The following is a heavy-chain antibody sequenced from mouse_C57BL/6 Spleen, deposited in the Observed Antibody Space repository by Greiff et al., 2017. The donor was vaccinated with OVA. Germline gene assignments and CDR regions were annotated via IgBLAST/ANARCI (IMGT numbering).Heavy chain of an antibody. CDR3: ARQEGYYAMDY. V-gene: IGHV1-26*01. CDR1: GYTFTDYY. Sequence: VQLKESGPELVKPGASVKISCKASGYTFTDYYMNWVKQSHGKSLEWIGDINPNNGGTSYNQKFKGKATLTVDKSSSTAYMELRSLTSEDSAVYYCARQEGYYAMDYWGQGTSVTVSS. J-gene: IGHJ4*01. D-gene: IGHD6-1*01. CDR2: INPNNGGT.